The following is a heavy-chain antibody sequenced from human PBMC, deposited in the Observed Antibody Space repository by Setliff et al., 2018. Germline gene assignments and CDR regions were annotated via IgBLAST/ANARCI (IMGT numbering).Heavy chain of an antibody. CDR2: ISARTGLT. D-gene: IGHD5-18*01. V-gene: IGHV3-23*01. J-gene: IGHJ4*02. CDR1: GFTFSSYT. CDR3: ARVDPPIVDTAMVTSPSDY. Sequence: PGGSLRLSCEASGFTFSSYTMTWVRQAPGEGLEWVSGISARTGLTYYADSVKGRFTISRDNSNNALYLQMNSLRAEDTAIYYCARVDPPIVDTAMVTSPSDYWGQGTLVTVSS.